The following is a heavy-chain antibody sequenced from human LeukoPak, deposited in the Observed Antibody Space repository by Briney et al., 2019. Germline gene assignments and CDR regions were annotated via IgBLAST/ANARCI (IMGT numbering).Heavy chain of an antibody. CDR2: IYYTGST. D-gene: IGHD5/OR15-5a*01. CDR3: ASRRAYHVYGY. CDR1: GYSISSGYY. V-gene: IGHV4-38-2*01. Sequence: SETLSLTCAVSGYSISSGYYWGWIRQPPGKGLEWIGSIYYTGSTYYNSSLKSRVTISVDTSKSQFSLNLSSVTAADTAVYYCASRRAYHVYGYWGQGTLVTVSS. J-gene: IGHJ4*02.